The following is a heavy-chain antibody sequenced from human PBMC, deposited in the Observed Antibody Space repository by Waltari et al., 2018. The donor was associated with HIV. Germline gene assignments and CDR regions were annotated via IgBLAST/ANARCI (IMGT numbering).Heavy chain of an antibody. J-gene: IGHJ4*02. Sequence: QGNLVESGGGVVQPGGSLRLSCAGSGFNFSINGMHWVRQSPGKGLEWVATISYNGKRTDYVDSVKGRFTISRDNSKHTVFLQMSSLRAEDTSVYYCAKDLAGSSLWGQGALVTVSS. CDR3: AKDLAGSSL. CDR2: ISYNGKRT. V-gene: IGHV3-30*18. D-gene: IGHD3-10*01. CDR1: GFNFSING.